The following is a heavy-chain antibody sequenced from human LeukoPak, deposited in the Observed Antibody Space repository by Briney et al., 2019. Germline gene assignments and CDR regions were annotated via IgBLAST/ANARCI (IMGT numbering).Heavy chain of an antibody. CDR2: ISSSGSTI. D-gene: IGHD3-10*01. Sequence: GGSLRLSCAASGFTFSSYEMNWVRQAPGKGLEWVSYISSSGSTIYYADSVKGRFTISRDNAKNSLYLQMNSLRAEDTALYYCARIVFKRSGLWFEEENMDVWGKGTTVTVSS. CDR1: GFTFSSYE. J-gene: IGHJ6*04. CDR3: ARIVFKRSGLWFEEENMDV. V-gene: IGHV3-48*03.